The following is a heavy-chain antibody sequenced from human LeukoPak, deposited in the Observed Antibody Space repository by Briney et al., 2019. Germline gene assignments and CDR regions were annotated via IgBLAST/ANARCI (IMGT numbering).Heavy chain of an antibody. J-gene: IGHJ3*02. CDR1: GFSFSIHG. D-gene: IGHD4-17*01. V-gene: IGHV4-31*02. CDR2: IYYSGST. CDR3: ARRWTTVTTDAFDI. Sequence: LTLSCAASGFSFSIHGMGWVRRAPGKGLEWIGYIYYSGSTYYNPSLKSRVTISVDTSKNQFSLKLSSVTAADTAVYYCARRWTTVTTDAFDIWGQGTMVTVSS.